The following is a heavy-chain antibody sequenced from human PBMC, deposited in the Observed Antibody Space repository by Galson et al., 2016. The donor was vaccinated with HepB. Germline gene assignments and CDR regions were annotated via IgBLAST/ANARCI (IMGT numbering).Heavy chain of an antibody. CDR2: IKQDGSEK. J-gene: IGHJ4*02. D-gene: IGHD1-26*01. CDR3: ARGRGATRLNYFDY. V-gene: IGHV3-7*01. Sequence: SLRLSCAASGFTFSSYWMSWVRQAPGKGLEWVANIKQDGSEKYYVDSVKGRFTVSRENAKSSLYLQMNSLRAEDTAVYYCARGRGATRLNYFDYWCQGTLVTVSS. CDR1: GFTFSSYW.